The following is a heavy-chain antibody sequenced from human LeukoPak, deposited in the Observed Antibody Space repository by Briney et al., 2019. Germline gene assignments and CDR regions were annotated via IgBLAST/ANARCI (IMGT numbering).Heavy chain of an antibody. V-gene: IGHV4-59*11. J-gene: IGHJ4*02. CDR1: GASITGHY. CDR3: ASLDTAMGNFDY. CDR2: IYYSGST. D-gene: IGHD5-18*01. Sequence: LETLSLTCTVSGASITGHYLTWIRQPPGKGLEWIGYIYYSGSTNYNPSLKSRVTISVDTSKNQFSLKLSSVTAADTAVYYCASLDTAMGNFDYWGQGTLVTVSS.